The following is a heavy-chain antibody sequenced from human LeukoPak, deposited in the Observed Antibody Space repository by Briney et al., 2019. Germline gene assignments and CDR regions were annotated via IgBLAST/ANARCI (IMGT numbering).Heavy chain of an antibody. CDR1: GGTFSSYA. D-gene: IGHD6-13*01. Sequence: SVKVSCKASGGTFSSYAISWVRQAPGQGLEWMGGIIPIFGTANYAQKFQGRVTITADKSASTAYMELSRLRSDDTAVYYCARAPTRWQQLPLDYWGQGTLVTVSS. J-gene: IGHJ4*02. V-gene: IGHV1-69*06. CDR3: ARAPTRWQQLPLDY. CDR2: IIPIFGTA.